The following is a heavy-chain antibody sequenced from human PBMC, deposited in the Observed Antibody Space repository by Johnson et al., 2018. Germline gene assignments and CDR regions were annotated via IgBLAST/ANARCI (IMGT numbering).Heavy chain of an antibody. CDR1: GGSISSYY. Sequence: VQLVESGPGLVKPSETLSLTCTVSGGSISSYYWSWIRQPPGKGLEWIGYIYYSGSTNYNPSLKSRVTISVDTSKNQFSLKLRSVTAADTAVYYCARDGGDGYKWEGMDVWGQGTTVTVSS. CDR3: ARDGGDGYKWEGMDV. D-gene: IGHD5-24*01. CDR2: IYYSGST. J-gene: IGHJ6*02. V-gene: IGHV4-59*01.